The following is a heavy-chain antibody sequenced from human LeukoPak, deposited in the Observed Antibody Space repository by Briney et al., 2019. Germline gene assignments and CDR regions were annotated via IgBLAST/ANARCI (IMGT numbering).Heavy chain of an antibody. CDR1: GGTFSSYA. J-gene: IGHJ3*02. CDR3: ARSIQPYIYRDAFDI. V-gene: IGHV1-69*05. CDR2: IIPIFGTA. D-gene: IGHD2-2*02. Sequence: SVKVSCKASGGTFSSYAISWVRQAPGQGLEWMGRIIPIFGTANYAQKSQGRVTITTDESTSTAYMELSSLRSEDTAVYYCARSIQPYIYRDAFDIWGQGTMVTVSS.